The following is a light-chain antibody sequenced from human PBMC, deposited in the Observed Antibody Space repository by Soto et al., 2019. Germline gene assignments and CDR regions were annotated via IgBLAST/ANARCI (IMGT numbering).Light chain of an antibody. CDR2: GAS. J-gene: IGKJ1*01. CDR1: QSVNNW. CDR3: QQYNDK. Sequence: DIQMTQSPSTLSASVGDRVTITCRASQSVNNWLAWFQQKPGKAPKLLIYGASTLESGVPSRFSGSRSGTEFTLTISSLQPDDFATYYCQQYNDKFGQGTKVDIK. V-gene: IGKV1-5*01.